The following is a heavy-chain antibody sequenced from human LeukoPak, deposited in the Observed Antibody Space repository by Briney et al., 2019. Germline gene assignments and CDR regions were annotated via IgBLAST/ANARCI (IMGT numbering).Heavy chain of an antibody. J-gene: IGHJ4*02. CDR3: ARHRGSSSNFDY. CDR2: IYYSGST. D-gene: IGHD6-6*01. CDR1: GGSISRNNYY. V-gene: IGHV4-39*01. Sequence: SETLSLTCTVSGGSISRNNYYWDCIRQPPGKGLEYIGSIYYSGSTYYTPSLKSRLTISVDTSKNQFSLKLSSVTATDTAVYYCARHRGSSSNFDYWGQGTLVTVSS.